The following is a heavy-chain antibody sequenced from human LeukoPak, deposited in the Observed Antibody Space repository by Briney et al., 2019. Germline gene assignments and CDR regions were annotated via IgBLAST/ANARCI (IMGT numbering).Heavy chain of an antibody. CDR3: ARLVQLERKKYNWFDP. CDR1: GGSISSYY. J-gene: IGHJ5*02. V-gene: IGHV4-59*01. D-gene: IGHD1-1*01. CDR2: IYYSGGT. Sequence: SSETLSLTCTVSGGSISSYYWSWIRQPPGKGLEWIGYIYYSGGTNYNPSLKSRVTISVDTSKNQFSLKLSSVTAADTAVYYCARLVQLERKKYNWFDPWGQGTLVTVSS.